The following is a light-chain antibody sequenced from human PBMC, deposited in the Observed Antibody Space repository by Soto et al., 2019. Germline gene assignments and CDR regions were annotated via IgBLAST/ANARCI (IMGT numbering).Light chain of an antibody. Sequence: EIVMTQSPATLSVSPGERATLSCRASQSVSSNLAWYQQKPGQAPRLLIYGASTRATGIPARFSGSGSGTEFPLTISSLQSEDFAVYYCQQYDNWPYTLGQGTKLEIK. CDR1: QSVSSN. V-gene: IGKV3-15*01. CDR3: QQYDNWPYT. J-gene: IGKJ2*01. CDR2: GAS.